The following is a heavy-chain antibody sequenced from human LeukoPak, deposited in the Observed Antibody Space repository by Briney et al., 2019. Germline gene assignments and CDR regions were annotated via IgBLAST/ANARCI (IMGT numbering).Heavy chain of an antibody. D-gene: IGHD2-15*01. J-gene: IGHJ4*02. CDR1: GFTLSSYA. CDR3: ARDSGGNSEY. CDR2: ISYDGSNK. Sequence: GRSLRLSCAASGFTLSSYAMHWVRQAPGKGLEWVAVISYDGSNKYYADSVKGRFTISRDNSKNTLYLQMNSLRAEDTAVYYCARDSGGNSEYWGQGTLVTVSS. V-gene: IGHV3-30-3*01.